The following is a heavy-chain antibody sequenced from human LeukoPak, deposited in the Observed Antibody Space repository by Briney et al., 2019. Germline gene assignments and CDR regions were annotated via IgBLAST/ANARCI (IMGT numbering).Heavy chain of an antibody. CDR2: INHDGSET. V-gene: IGHV3-74*03. D-gene: IGHD4-17*01. Sequence: GGSLRLSCTASGFTFRNYWMHWVRQGPGKGLVWVSRINHDGSETMYADSVKGRFTTSRDNGKNTVYLQMNSLRAEDTAVYYCARDGAEDGDVAFDFWGQGTLVTVSS. J-gene: IGHJ4*02. CDR3: ARDGAEDGDVAFDF. CDR1: GFTFRNYW.